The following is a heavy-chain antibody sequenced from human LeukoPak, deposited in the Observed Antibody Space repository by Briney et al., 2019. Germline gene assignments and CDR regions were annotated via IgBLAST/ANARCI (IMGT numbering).Heavy chain of an antibody. D-gene: IGHD1-14*01. V-gene: IGHV4-4*07. CDR1: DGSISSYY. CDR3: ARVSTGGRYDY. J-gene: IGHJ4*02. Sequence: PSETLSLTCTDSDGSISSYYWSWIRQPAGKGLEWIGRIFSTGSTNYNPSLKSRVTMSVDTSKNQFSLKLSSVTAADTAVYYCARVSTGGRYDYWGQGTLVTVSS. CDR2: IFSTGST.